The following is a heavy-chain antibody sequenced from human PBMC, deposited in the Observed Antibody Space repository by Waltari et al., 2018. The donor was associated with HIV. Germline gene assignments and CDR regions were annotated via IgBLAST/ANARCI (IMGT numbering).Heavy chain of an antibody. J-gene: IGHJ6*02. CDR3: ARQAGIAVAGTYYYYGMDV. D-gene: IGHD6-19*01. Sequence: FTISRDNSKNTLYLQMNSLRAEDTAVYYCARQAGIAVAGTYYYYGMDVWGQGTTVTVSS. V-gene: IGHV3-66*04.